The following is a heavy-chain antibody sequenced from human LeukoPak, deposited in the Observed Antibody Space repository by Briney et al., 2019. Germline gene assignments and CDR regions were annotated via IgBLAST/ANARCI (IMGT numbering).Heavy chain of an antibody. D-gene: IGHD5-24*01. Sequence: GGTLRLSCAASGIIFSSYGMSWVRQAPGKGLEWVSYISSSGSTIYYADSVKGRFTISRDNAKNSLYLQMNSLRAEDTAVYYCARDREMATVRFDYWGQGTLVTVSS. CDR3: ARDREMATVRFDY. CDR2: ISSSGSTI. J-gene: IGHJ4*02. CDR1: GIIFSSYG. V-gene: IGHV3-48*04.